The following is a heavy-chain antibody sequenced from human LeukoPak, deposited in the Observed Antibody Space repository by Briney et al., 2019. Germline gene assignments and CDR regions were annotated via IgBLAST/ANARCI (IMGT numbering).Heavy chain of an antibody. V-gene: IGHV3-21*01. Sequence: GGSLRLSCAASGFTFSSYSMNWVRQAPGKGLEWVSSISSSSYIYYADSVKGRFTISRDNAKNSLYLQMNSLRAEDTAVYYCARLRLFYYDRSGYYHETVDEFDYWGQGTLSPSPQ. CDR1: GFTFSSYS. CDR2: ISSSSYI. CDR3: ARLRLFYYDRSGYYHETVDEFDY. D-gene: IGHD3-22*01. J-gene: IGHJ4*02.